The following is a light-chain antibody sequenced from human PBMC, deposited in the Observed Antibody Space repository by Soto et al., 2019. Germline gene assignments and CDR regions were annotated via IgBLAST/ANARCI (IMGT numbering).Light chain of an antibody. V-gene: IGKV3-20*01. CDR3: QQYGSSSWT. CDR1: QSVSSSY. Sequence: EIVLTQSPGTLSLSPGERATLSCRASQSVSSSYLAWYQQKPGQAPRLLIYGASSRATGIPDRFSGSGSGTDFTLTTSRLDPEAFAVYYCQQYGSSSWTFGQGTKVEIK. J-gene: IGKJ1*01. CDR2: GAS.